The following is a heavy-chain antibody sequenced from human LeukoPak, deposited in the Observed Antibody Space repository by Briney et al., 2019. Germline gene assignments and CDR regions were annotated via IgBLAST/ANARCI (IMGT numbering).Heavy chain of an antibody. V-gene: IGHV4-38-2*01. D-gene: IGHD1-1*01. CDR2: IYHSGST. J-gene: IGHJ4*02. CDR1: GYSISSGYY. CDR3: ARVKYTTRPFDY. Sequence: SETLSLTCAVSGYSISSGYYWGWIRQPPGKGLEWIGSIYHSGSTYYNPSLKSRVTISVDTSKNQFSLKLSSVTAADTAVYYCARVKYTTRPFDYWAREPWSPSPQ.